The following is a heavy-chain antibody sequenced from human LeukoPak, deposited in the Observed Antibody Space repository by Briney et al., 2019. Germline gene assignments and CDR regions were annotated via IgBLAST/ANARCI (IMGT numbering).Heavy chain of an antibody. CDR2: INGSGGNT. CDR3: AKVSWANYFDY. D-gene: IGHD6-13*01. V-gene: IGHV3-23*01. Sequence: GGSLRLSCAASGFSFSSYAMSWVRQAPGKGLEWVSAINGSGGNTYYAGSVRGRFTISRDNSKNTLYLQMNSLRAEDTAIYYCAKVSWANYFDYWGQGTLVTVSS. J-gene: IGHJ4*02. CDR1: GFSFSSYA.